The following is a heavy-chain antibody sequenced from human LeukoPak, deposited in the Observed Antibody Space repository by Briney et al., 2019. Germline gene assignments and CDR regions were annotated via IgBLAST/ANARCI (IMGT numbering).Heavy chain of an antibody. CDR1: EFTFSAYW. J-gene: IGHJ4*02. Sequence: GGSLRLSCAASEFTFSAYWMHWVRQVPGKGLVWVSRINGDGSSTSYADSVRGRFTISRDNAKNTLYLQMNSLRAEDTAVYYCARDLELTYYDSSGYDYWGQGTPVTVSS. CDR3: ARDLELTYYDSSGYDY. D-gene: IGHD3-22*01. V-gene: IGHV3-74*01. CDR2: INGDGSST.